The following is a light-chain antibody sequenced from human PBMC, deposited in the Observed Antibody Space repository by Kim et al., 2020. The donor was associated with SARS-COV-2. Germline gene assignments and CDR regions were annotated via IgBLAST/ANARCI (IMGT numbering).Light chain of an antibody. Sequence: PGERATLSHRASESVSNIYVAWYQQKPGQAPRLVIYGASRRVIDMPDRFSGSESGTDFTLTIARLEPEDFAVYYCHQYGSSSRTFGQGTKVDIK. CDR3: HQYGSSSRT. CDR2: GAS. V-gene: IGKV3-20*01. CDR1: ESVSNIY. J-gene: IGKJ1*01.